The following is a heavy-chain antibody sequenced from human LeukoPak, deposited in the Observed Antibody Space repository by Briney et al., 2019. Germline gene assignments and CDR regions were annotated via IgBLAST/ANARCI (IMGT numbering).Heavy chain of an antibody. J-gene: IGHJ3*02. CDR1: GFTFDDYA. CDR3: AKDMYSSGYDAFDI. Sequence: PGRSLRLSCAASGFTFDDYAMHWGRQAPGKGLEWVSGISWNSGSIGYADSVKGRFIISRDNAKNSLYLQMNSLRAEDMALYYCAKDMYSSGYDAFDIWGQGTMVTVSS. V-gene: IGHV3-9*03. CDR2: ISWNSGSI. D-gene: IGHD6-19*01.